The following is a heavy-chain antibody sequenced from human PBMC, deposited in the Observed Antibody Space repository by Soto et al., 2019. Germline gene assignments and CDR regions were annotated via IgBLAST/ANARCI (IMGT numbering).Heavy chain of an antibody. V-gene: IGHV3-33*01. J-gene: IGHJ6*02. Sequence: GSLRLSCAASGLTFRNYGVHWVRQAPGKGLEWVAVIWYDGSNKYYADSVKGRFTISRDNSKHTLYLQMNSLRAEDTAVYYCVTSLVDTAMDRYYYYYGMDVWGQGTTVTVSS. CDR2: IWYDGSNK. D-gene: IGHD5-18*01. CDR1: GLTFRNYG. CDR3: VTSLVDTAMDRYYYYYGMDV.